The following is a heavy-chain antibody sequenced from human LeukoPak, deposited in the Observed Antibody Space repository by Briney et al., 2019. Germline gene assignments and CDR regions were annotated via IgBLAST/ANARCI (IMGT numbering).Heavy chain of an antibody. V-gene: IGHV3-53*01. D-gene: IGHD2-21*02. J-gene: IGHJ1*01. CDR3: ARTDETAPAEDFQH. Sequence: PGGSLRLSCAASGFSVSSNYMSWVRQAPGKGLEWVSVIYSGGSTYYADSMKGRFTISRDNSKNTLYLQMKSLRAEDTAVYYCARTDETAPAEDFQHWGQGTLVTVSS. CDR1: GFSVSSNY. CDR2: IYSGGST.